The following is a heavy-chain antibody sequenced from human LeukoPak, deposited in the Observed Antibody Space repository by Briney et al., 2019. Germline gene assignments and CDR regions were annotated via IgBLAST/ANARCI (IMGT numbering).Heavy chain of an antibody. CDR3: ARMRQWLPPDY. CDR2: IYYSGST. CDR1: GGSISSYY. V-gene: IGHV4-59*01. D-gene: IGHD6-19*01. Sequence: SETLSLTCTVSGGSISSYYWSWIRQPPGKGLEWIGYIYYSGSTNYNPSLKSRVTISADTSKNQFSLKLSSVTAADTAVYYCARMRQWLPPDYWGQGTLVTVSS. J-gene: IGHJ4*02.